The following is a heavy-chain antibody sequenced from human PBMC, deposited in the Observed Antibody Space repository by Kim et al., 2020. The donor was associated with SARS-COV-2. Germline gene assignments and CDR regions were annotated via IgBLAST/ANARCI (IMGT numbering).Heavy chain of an antibody. D-gene: IGHD3-10*01. V-gene: IGHV4-61*01. CDR3: ASSWSYCSLYYYGSGSFLCFDI. CDR2: IYYSGST. CDR1: GGSVSSGSYY. Sequence: SETLSLTCTVSGGSVSSGSYYWSWIRQPPGKGLEWIGYIYYSGSTNYNPSLKSRVTISVDTSKNQFSLKLSSVTAADTAVYYCASSWSYCSLYYYGSGSFLCFDIWGQGTMVTVSS. J-gene: IGHJ3*02.